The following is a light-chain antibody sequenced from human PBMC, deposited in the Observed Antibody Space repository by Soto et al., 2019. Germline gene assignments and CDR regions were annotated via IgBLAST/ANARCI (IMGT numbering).Light chain of an antibody. Sequence: EIVLTHSPGTLSLSPGERATLSCRASQRVSSTYLAWYQQNPGQAPRLLIYGASSRASGIPARFSGSGSGTTFSLFISSMQSEDFAVYYCQQYTNRPANTFGQGTRLEIK. CDR3: QQYTNRPANT. V-gene: IGKV3-20*01. CDR1: QRVSSTY. J-gene: IGKJ5*01. CDR2: GAS.